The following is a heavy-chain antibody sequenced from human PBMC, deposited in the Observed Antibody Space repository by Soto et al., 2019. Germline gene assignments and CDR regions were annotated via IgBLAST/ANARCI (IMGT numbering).Heavy chain of an antibody. CDR1: GFTFSSYA. CDR3: AKDSWYSSWTHFDY. V-gene: IGHV3-23*01. Sequence: EVQLLESGGGLVQPGGSLRLSCAASGFTFSSYAMSWVRQAPGKGLEWVSGISGSGDSTYYADSVKGRFTISRDNSKNTLYVQMNSLRAEDTAVYYCAKDSWYSSWTHFDYWGQGTLVTVSS. D-gene: IGHD6-19*01. CDR2: ISGSGDST. J-gene: IGHJ4*02.